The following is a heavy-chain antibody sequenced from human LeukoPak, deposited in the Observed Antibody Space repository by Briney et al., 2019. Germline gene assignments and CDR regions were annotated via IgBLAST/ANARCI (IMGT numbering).Heavy chain of an antibody. CDR2: INSDGSST. CDR3: AREGSWNDLHYCYYGMDV. CDR1: GFTFSSYW. J-gene: IGHJ6*02. Sequence: GGSLRLSCAASGFTFSSYWMHWVRQAPGKGLVWVSRINSDGSSTSYADSVKGRFTISRDNAKNTLYLQMNSLRAEDTAVYYCAREGSWNDLHYCYYGMDVWGQGTTVTVSS. D-gene: IGHD1-1*01. V-gene: IGHV3-74*01.